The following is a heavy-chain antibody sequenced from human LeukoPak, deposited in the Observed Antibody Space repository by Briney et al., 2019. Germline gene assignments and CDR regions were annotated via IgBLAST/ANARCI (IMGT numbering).Heavy chain of an antibody. CDR3: ARGRNWQTFYHFCMDV. J-gene: IGHJ6*03. V-gene: IGHV4-34*01. CDR2: INHSADP. D-gene: IGHD1-14*01. CDR1: GGSFSGYY. Sequence: PSETLSLTCDVSGGSFSGYYWTWIRQPSGKGLEWMGEINHSADPNYNPSLKTRVSISIDTSKNQISLKMRSVTAADTAIYYCARGRNWQTFYHFCMDVWGNGTTVTVSS.